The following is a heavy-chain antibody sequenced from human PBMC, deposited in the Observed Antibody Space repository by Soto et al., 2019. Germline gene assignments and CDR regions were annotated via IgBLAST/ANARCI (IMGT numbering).Heavy chain of an antibody. CDR1: GFTFSSYG. J-gene: IGHJ4*02. CDR2: ISYDGSNK. D-gene: IGHD6-13*01. CDR3: AKEGPGGIAAAGRNYFDY. Sequence: GGSLRLSCAASGFTFSSYGMHWVRQAPGKGLEWVAVISYDGSNKYYADSVKGRFTISRDNSKNTLYLQMNSLRAEDTAVYYCAKEGPGGIAAAGRNYFDYWGQGTLVTVSS. V-gene: IGHV3-30*18.